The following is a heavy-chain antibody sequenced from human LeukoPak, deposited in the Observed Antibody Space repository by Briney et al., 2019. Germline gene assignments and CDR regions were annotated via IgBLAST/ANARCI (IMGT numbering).Heavy chain of an antibody. Sequence: PSETLSLTCTVSGGSISSYYWSWIRQPPGKGLEWIGYIYYSGSTNYNPSLKSRVTISVDTSKNQFSLKLSSVTAADTAVYYRARYHQRLPSFDYWGQGTLVTVSS. CDR2: IYYSGST. CDR3: ARYHQRLPSFDY. D-gene: IGHD2-2*01. J-gene: IGHJ4*02. CDR1: GGSISSYY. V-gene: IGHV4-59*01.